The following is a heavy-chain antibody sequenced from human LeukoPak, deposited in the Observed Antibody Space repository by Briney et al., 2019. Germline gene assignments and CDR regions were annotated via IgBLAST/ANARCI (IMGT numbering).Heavy chain of an antibody. D-gene: IGHD6-19*01. J-gene: IGHJ6*02. Sequence: PGGSLRLSCAASGFTFSSYEMNWVRQAPGKGLEWVSYISSSGSTIYYADSVKGRFTISRDNAKNSLYLQMNSLRAEDTAVYYCARDGLDSSGWYRYYYYGMDVWGQGTTVAVSS. CDR1: GFTFSSYE. CDR3: ARDGLDSSGWYRYYYYGMDV. CDR2: ISSSGSTI. V-gene: IGHV3-48*03.